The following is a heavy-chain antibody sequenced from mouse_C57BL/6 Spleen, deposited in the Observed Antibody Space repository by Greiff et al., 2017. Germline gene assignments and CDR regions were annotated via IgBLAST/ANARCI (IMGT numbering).Heavy chain of an antibody. V-gene: IGHV5-4*01. CDR1: GFTFSSYA. Sequence: EVQLVESGGGLVKPGGSLKLSCAASGFTFSSYAMSWVRQTPEKRLAWVATISDGGSYTYYPDNVKGRFTISRDNAKNNLYQRMSHLKSEDTAMDYCAREGDGYYPGWFAYWGQGTLVTVSA. CDR2: ISDGGSYT. CDR3: AREGDGYYPGWFAY. D-gene: IGHD2-3*01. J-gene: IGHJ3*01.